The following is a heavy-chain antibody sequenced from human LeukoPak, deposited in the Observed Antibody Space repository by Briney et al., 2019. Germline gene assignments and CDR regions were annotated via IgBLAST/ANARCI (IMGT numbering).Heavy chain of an antibody. Sequence: PSETLSLTCTVSGGSISSSSYYWGWIRQPPGKGLEWMGSIYYSGSTYYNPSLKSRVTISVETSKNEFSLKLRSVTAADTAVYYCARVTGYRIEDYFDYWGQGTLVTVSS. CDR3: ARVTGYRIEDYFDY. CDR2: IYYSGST. J-gene: IGHJ4*02. CDR1: GGSISSSSYY. D-gene: IGHD6-13*01. V-gene: IGHV4-39*07.